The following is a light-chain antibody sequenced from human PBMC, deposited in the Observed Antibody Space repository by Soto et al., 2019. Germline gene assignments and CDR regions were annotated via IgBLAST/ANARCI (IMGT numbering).Light chain of an antibody. Sequence: TQSPGTLSLSPGERATLSCRASQSVSSSYLAWYQQKPGQAPRLLIYGASSRATGIPDRFSGSGSGTDFTLTISRLEPEDFAVYYCQQYGSSPVGTFGQGTKV. CDR2: GAS. CDR3: QQYGSSPVGT. V-gene: IGKV3-20*01. J-gene: IGKJ1*01. CDR1: QSVSSSY.